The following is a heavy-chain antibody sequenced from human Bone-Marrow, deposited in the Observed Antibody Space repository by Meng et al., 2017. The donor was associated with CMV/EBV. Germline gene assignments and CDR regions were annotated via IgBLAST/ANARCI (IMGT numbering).Heavy chain of an antibody. Sequence: GGSLRLSCAASGFTFSSYWMSWVRQAPGKGLEWVSYISSSGSTIYYADSVKGRFTISRDNAKNSLYLQMNSLRAEDTAVYYCARSLEELLRADYWGQGTLVTVSS. CDR1: GFTFSSYW. CDR3: ARSLEELLRADY. D-gene: IGHD1-26*01. V-gene: IGHV3-48*04. J-gene: IGHJ4*02. CDR2: ISSSGSTI.